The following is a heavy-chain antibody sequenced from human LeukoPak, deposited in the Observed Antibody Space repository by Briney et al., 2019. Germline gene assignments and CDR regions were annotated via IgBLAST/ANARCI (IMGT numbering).Heavy chain of an antibody. CDR1: GFTFSSYG. CDR2: ISSSSSYI. Sequence: PGGSLRLSCAASGFTFSSYGMSWVRQAPGKGLEWVSSISSSSSYIYYADSVKGRFTISRDNAKNSLYLQMNSLRAEDTAVYYCARDPGGSWSYYYYYYMDVWGKGTTVTVSS. D-gene: IGHD6-13*01. J-gene: IGHJ6*03. V-gene: IGHV3-21*01. CDR3: ARDPGGSWSYYYYYYMDV.